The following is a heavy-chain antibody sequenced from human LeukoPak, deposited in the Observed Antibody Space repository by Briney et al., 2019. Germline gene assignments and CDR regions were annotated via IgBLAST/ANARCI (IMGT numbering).Heavy chain of an antibody. CDR3: ASLARDY. CDR1: GFIVSTNY. Sequence: GGSLRLSCAASGFIVSTNYMTWVRQAPGKGLEWVSAIHNGGSTYYADSVKGRFTLSIDNSKNMLYLQMNSLRVEDTAVYYCASLARDYWGPGTLVTVSS. V-gene: IGHV3-53*01. CDR2: IHNGGST. J-gene: IGHJ4*02. D-gene: IGHD3-3*02.